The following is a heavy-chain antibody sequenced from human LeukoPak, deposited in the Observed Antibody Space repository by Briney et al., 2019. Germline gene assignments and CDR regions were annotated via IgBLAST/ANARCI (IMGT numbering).Heavy chain of an antibody. CDR2: TYYRSKWYN. D-gene: IGHD3-22*01. CDR3: AKEDSSGYYGWDYFDY. J-gene: IGHJ4*02. CDR1: GDSVSSNSAA. V-gene: IGHV6-1*01. Sequence: SQTLSLTCAISGDSVSSNSAAWNWIRQSPSRGLEWLGRTYYRSKWYNDYAVSVKSRITINPDTSKNQFSLQLNSVTPEDTAVYYCAKEDSSGYYGWDYFDYWGQGTLVTVSS.